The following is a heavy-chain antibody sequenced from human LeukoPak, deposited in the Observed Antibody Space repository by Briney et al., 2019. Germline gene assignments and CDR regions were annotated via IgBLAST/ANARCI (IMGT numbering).Heavy chain of an antibody. J-gene: IGHJ4*02. CDR1: GFIFSSYN. D-gene: IGHD6-13*01. Sequence: GGSLRPSCAASGFIFSSYNMNWVRQGPGKGLEWVSYISSGSTTIYYADSVQGRFTISRDNAKNSLYLQMNSLTDEDTAVYYCARVSYGSSWSDYWGQGTLVTVSS. V-gene: IGHV3-48*02. CDR3: ARVSYGSSWSDY. CDR2: ISSGSTTI.